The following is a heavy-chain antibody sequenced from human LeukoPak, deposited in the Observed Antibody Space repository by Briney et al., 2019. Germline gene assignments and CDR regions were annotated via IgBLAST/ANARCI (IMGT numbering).Heavy chain of an antibody. J-gene: IGHJ6*03. V-gene: IGHV4-61*02. CDR2: IYTTGST. CDR3: ARGGTYCSGGSCYGRVMDV. Sequence: SETLSLTCAVSGYSISSGSYYWSWIRQPAGKGLEWIGRIYTTGSTNYNPSLKSRVTISVDTSKNQFSLKLSSVTAADTAMYYCARGGTYCSGGSCYGRVMDVWGKGTTVTVSS. D-gene: IGHD2-15*01. CDR1: GYSISSGSYY.